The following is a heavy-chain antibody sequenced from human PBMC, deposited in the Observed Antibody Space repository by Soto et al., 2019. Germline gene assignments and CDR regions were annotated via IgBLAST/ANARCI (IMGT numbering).Heavy chain of an antibody. CDR2: INPNSGGT. Sequence: ASVKVSCKASGYTFASYYIHCVRQAPGQGLEWMGWINPNSGGTNYAQKFQGRVTMTRDTSISTAYMELSRLRSDDTAVYYCARVLPQQPIHPYDYWGQGTLVTVSS. J-gene: IGHJ4*02. D-gene: IGHD6-13*01. CDR3: ARVLPQQPIHPYDY. V-gene: IGHV1-2*02. CDR1: GYTFASYY.